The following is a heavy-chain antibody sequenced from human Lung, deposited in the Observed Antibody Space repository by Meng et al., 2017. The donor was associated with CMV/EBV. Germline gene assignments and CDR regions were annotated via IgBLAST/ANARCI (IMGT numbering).Heavy chain of an antibody. J-gene: IGHJ4*02. CDR1: GYTFTNYG. CDR2: INAYNGDT. Sequence: VQLVQSGAEWKQPGASVKVSCKPSGYTFTNYGITRLRQAPGQGLEWMGWINAYNGDTNYAQTLQGRVTMTTDTSTSTAYMELRSLRSDDTAVYYCARVEVGITSGDYWGQGTLVTVSS. D-gene: IGHD1-26*01. V-gene: IGHV1-18*01. CDR3: ARVEVGITSGDY.